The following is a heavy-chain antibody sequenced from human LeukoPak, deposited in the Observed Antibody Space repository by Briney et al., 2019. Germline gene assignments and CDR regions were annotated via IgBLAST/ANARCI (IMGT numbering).Heavy chain of an antibody. V-gene: IGHV3-53*01. CDR1: GFTVSSNY. CDR3: AKVFAGYSSGWYSFDY. D-gene: IGHD6-19*01. J-gene: IGHJ4*02. CDR2: IYSGGST. Sequence: GGSLRLSCAASGFTVSSNYMNWVRQAPGKGLEWVSVIYSGGSTYYADSVKGRFTISRDNSKNTLYLQMNNLRAEDTAVYYCAKVFAGYSSGWYSFDYWGQGTLVTVSS.